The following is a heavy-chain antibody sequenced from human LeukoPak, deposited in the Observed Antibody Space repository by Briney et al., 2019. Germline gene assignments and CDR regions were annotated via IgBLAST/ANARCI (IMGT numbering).Heavy chain of an antibody. V-gene: IGHV3-21*01. CDR1: GFTFSIYW. D-gene: IGHD2-15*01. Sequence: PGGSLRLSCAASGFTFSIYWMSWVRQAPGKGLEWVSSITSSSTYIYYADSVKGRFTISRDNAKNSLYLQMSSLRAEDTAVYYCARVIGYCSGGSCRIYYFEYWGQGTLVTVSS. CDR3: ARVIGYCSGGSCRIYYFEY. J-gene: IGHJ4*02. CDR2: ITSSSTYI.